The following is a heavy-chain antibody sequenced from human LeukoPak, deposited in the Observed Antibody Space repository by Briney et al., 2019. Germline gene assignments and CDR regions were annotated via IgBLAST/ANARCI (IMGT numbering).Heavy chain of an antibody. Sequence: GASVKVSCKAFGYTFTRYYMHWVRQAPGQGLEWMGWINPNSGGTNYAKKFQGRVNMTRDTSISTAYMELSTLRSDDTAVFYCAIRIAAGGIFDHWGQGTLVTVSS. J-gene: IGHJ4*02. CDR3: AIRIAAGGIFDH. V-gene: IGHV1-2*02. CDR2: INPNSGGT. D-gene: IGHD6-13*01. CDR1: GYTFTRYY.